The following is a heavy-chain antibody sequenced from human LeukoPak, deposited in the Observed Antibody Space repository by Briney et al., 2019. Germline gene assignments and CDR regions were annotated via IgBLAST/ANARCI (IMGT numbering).Heavy chain of an antibody. J-gene: IGHJ4*02. D-gene: IGHD5-12*01. CDR3: ATDSGYDHHGLFDY. Sequence: GGSLRLSCAASGFTFSDYAMHWVRQAPGKGLEWVAVISYDGSNKNYADSVKGRFTISRDNSENTLYLQMSSLRAEDTAVYYCATDSGYDHHGLFDYWGQGTLVTVSS. CDR1: GFTFSDYA. V-gene: IGHV3-30*04. CDR2: ISYDGSNK.